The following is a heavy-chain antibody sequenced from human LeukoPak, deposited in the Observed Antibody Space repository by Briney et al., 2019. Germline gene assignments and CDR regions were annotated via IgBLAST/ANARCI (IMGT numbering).Heavy chain of an antibody. CDR1: GYTFTGYH. V-gene: IGHV1-2*06. D-gene: IGHD3-10*01. Sequence: GASVKVSCKASGYTFTGYHVHWVRRAPGQGLEWVGRINPNSGVTNYAQRFQGRVTMTRHTSITTAHMELSRLRSDDTAVYYCARDRSGILGYYYNGMDVWGQGTTVTVSS. CDR2: INPNSGVT. J-gene: IGHJ6*02. CDR3: ARDRSGILGYYYNGMDV.